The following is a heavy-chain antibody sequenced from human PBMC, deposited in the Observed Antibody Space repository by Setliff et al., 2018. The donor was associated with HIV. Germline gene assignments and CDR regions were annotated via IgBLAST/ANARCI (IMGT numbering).Heavy chain of an antibody. D-gene: IGHD5-18*01. Sequence: SETLSLTCTVSGGSISSDSYYWSWIRQPAGKGLEWIGHIYTSGSTNYNPSLKSRVTISVDTSKNQFSLNLISVTAADTAVYFGARQTPKSNVDTAVDCWGQGTLVTVSS. J-gene: IGHJ4*02. CDR1: GGSISSDSYY. CDR2: IYTSGST. V-gene: IGHV4-61*09. CDR3: ARQTPKSNVDTAVDC.